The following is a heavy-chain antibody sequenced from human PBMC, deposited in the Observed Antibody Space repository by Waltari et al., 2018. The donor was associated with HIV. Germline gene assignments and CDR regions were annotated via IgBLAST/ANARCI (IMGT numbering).Heavy chain of an antibody. CDR1: GYTFTSYY. J-gene: IGHJ4*02. CDR3: ARDRNIRRIIAVAGY. D-gene: IGHD6-19*01. V-gene: IGHV1-46*01. Sequence: QVQLVQSGAEVKKPGASVKVSCKASGYTFTSYYMHWVRQAPGQGLEWMGIINPSGGRTSYAQKFQGRVTMTRDTSTSTVYMELSSLRSEDTAVYYCARDRNIRRIIAVAGYWGQGTLVTVSS. CDR2: INPSGGRT.